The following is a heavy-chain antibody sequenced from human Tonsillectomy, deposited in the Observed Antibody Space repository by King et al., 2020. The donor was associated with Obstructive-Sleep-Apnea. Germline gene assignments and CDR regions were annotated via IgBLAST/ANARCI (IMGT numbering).Heavy chain of an antibody. J-gene: IGHJ5*02. D-gene: IGHD2-15*01. CDR2: INPNSGGT. CDR3: ARDGLACNGGSCYSGGMYNWFDP. Sequence: VQLVESGAEVKKPGASVKVSCKASGYSFTGYYMHWVRQAPGQGLEWMGRINPNSGGTNYIQKFQGRVTMTRDMSIRSTYMELSRLRSDDTAVYYCARDGLACNGGSCYSGGMYNWFDPWGQGTLVTVSS. CDR1: GYSFTGYY. V-gene: IGHV1-2*06.